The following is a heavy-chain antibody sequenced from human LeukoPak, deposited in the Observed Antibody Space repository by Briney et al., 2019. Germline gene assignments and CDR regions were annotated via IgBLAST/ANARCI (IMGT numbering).Heavy chain of an antibody. Sequence: SETLSLTCTVSGGSISSYYWGWIRQPPGKGLEWIGSIYHSGSTYYNPSLKSRVTMSVDTSKNQFSLKLSSVTAADTAVYYCARDQYYYDSSGYYRFDYWGQGTLVTVSS. J-gene: IGHJ4*02. CDR1: GGSISSYY. V-gene: IGHV4-59*12. D-gene: IGHD3-22*01. CDR2: IYHSGST. CDR3: ARDQYYYDSSGYYRFDY.